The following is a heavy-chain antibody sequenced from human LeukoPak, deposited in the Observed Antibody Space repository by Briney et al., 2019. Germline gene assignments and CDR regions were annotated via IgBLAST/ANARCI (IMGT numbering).Heavy chain of an antibody. CDR2: ITATGDTA. CDR3: AGDRNSDWYSPLDY. CDR1: GFTFTKCA. J-gene: IGHJ4*02. V-gene: IGHV3-23*01. D-gene: IGHD6-19*01. Sequence: GGSLRLSCVASGFTFTKCAMSWIRQAPGKGLEWVAIITATGDTAYYADSVEGRFTISRDNSRNTVYMQMDSLRAEDTAIYYCAGDRNSDWYSPLDYWGQGSQVTVSP.